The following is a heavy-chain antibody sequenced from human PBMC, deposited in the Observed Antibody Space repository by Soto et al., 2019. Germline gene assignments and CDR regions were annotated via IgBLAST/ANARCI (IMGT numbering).Heavy chain of an antibody. D-gene: IGHD3-3*01. CDR3: AKDSWAIFGVPAGEYYAMDV. Sequence: GGSLRFSCVASGFTFENYAMSWVRQAPGKGLEWVSAISGSGGTTYYSDSVKGRFTISRDNSKNTVYLQMNDLRVEDAAEYFCAKDSWAIFGVPAGEYYAMDVWGQGTTVTVS. V-gene: IGHV3-23*01. J-gene: IGHJ6*02. CDR2: ISGSGGTT. CDR1: GFTFENYA.